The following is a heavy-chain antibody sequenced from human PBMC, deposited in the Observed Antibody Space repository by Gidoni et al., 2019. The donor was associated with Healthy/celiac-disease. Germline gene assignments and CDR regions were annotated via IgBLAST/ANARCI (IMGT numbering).Heavy chain of an antibody. J-gene: IGHJ5*02. V-gene: IGHV3-30*04. D-gene: IGHD2-15*01. CDR2: ISYDGSNK. CDR3: ARDWGYCSGGSCYPSWFDP. CDR1: GFTFSRYA. Sequence: QVQLVESGGGVVQPGRSLRLSCAASGFTFSRYAMHWVRQAPGKGLEWVAVISYDGSNKYYADSVKGRFTISRDNSKNTLYLQMNSLRAEDTAVYYCARDWGYCSGGSCYPSWFDPWGQGTLVTVSS.